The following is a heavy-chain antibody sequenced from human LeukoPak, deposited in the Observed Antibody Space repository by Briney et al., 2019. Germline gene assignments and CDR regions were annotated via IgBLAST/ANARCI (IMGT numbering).Heavy chain of an antibody. CDR3: ARDASSSSHLDY. V-gene: IGHV4-59*01. CDR1: GDSISNYY. D-gene: IGHD6-19*01. CDR2: IHYSGST. Sequence: PSETLSLTCTVSGDSISNYYWGWIRQSPGKGLEWIGYIHYSGSTSYNPSLKSRVTISVDTSKNQFSLKLSSVTAADTAVYYCARDASSSSHLDYWGRGTLVTVSS. J-gene: IGHJ4*02.